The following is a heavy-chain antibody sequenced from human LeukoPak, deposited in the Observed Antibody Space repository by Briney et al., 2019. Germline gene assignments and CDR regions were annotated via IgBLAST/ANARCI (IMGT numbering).Heavy chain of an antibody. CDR3: SLGDSSGYTFDY. D-gene: IGHD3-22*01. CDR1: GGTFSSYA. CDR2: IIPIFGTA. J-gene: IGHJ4*02. Sequence: SVKVSCKASGGTFSSYAISWVRQAPGQGLEWMGGIIPIFGTANYAQKFQGRVTITADESTSTAYMELSSLRSEDTAVYYCSLGDSSGYTFDYWGQGALVTVSS. V-gene: IGHV1-69*13.